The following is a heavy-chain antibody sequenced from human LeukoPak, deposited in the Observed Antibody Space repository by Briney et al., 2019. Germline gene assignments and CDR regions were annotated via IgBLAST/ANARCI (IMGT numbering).Heavy chain of an antibody. D-gene: IGHD1-26*01. V-gene: IGHV3-30*01. CDR3: ARNRVGADGANYFDY. Sequence: GRSLRLSCAASGFTFSSYAMHWVRQAPGKGLEWVAVISYDGSNKYYADSVKGRFTISRDNSKNTLYLQMNSLRAEDTAVYYCARNRVGADGANYFDYWGQGTLVTVSS. J-gene: IGHJ4*02. CDR2: ISYDGSNK. CDR1: GFTFSSYA.